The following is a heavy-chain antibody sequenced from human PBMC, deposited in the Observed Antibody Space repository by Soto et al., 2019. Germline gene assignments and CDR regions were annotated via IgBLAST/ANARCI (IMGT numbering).Heavy chain of an antibody. J-gene: IGHJ6*02. D-gene: IGHD3-10*01. CDR3: VRDRGRYYYGLDV. V-gene: IGHV3-30*03. CDR1: GFTLSSNG. Sequence: QVQLVESGGGVVQPGRSLRLSCAASGFTLSSNGMHWVRQAPGKGLEWVAVISYDGSYKYYADSVKGRFTISRDNSKNTLDLEMNSLRVEDTAMYYCVRDRGRYYYGLDVWGQGTTVTVSS. CDR2: ISYDGSYK.